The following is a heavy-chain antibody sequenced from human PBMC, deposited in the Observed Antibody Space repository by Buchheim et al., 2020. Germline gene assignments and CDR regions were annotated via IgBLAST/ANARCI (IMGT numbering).Heavy chain of an antibody. V-gene: IGHV1-46*01. CDR1: GYTFTSYY. J-gene: IGHJ4*02. CDR2: INPSGGST. D-gene: IGHD6-19*01. Sequence: QVQLVQSGAEVKKPGASVKVSCKASGYTFTSYYMHWVRQAPGQGLEWMGIINPSGGSTSYAQKFQGRVTMTRDTSTSTVYMELSSLRSEDTAVYYCARDTGAVAGHIPVGLVGVGDYWGQGTL. CDR3: ARDTGAVAGHIPVGLVGVGDY.